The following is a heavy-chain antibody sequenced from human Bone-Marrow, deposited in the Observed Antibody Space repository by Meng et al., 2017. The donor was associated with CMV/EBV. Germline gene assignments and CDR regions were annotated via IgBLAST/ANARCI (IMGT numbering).Heavy chain of an antibody. CDR1: GFTFSSYA. CDR2: ISGSGGST. J-gene: IGHJ6*02. Sequence: GGSLRLSCAASGFTFSSYAMSWVRQAPGKGLEWVSAISGSGGSTYYADSVKGRFTISRDNSKNTLYLQMNSLRAEDTAVYYCAKDPSSTYYDFWSGYYYYYYGMNVWGRGTTVTVSS. V-gene: IGHV3-23*01. D-gene: IGHD3-3*01. CDR3: AKDPSSTYYDFWSGYYYYYYGMNV.